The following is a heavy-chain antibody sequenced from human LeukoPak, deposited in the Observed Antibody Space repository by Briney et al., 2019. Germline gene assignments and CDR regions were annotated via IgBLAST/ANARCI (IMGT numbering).Heavy chain of an antibody. J-gene: IGHJ4*02. V-gene: IGHV3-23*01. Sequence: PGESLRLSCAASGFTFNKYPMSGVRQSPGKGVEGGAAVGALCVVTYYGEPVSGRFTISRDNSKHTLFPQMNSLRAEDTAIYFCAKEIFYGDQTSLDYWGQGTLVTVSS. D-gene: IGHD4-17*01. CDR2: VGALCVVT. CDR3: AKEIFYGDQTSLDY. CDR1: GFTFNKYP.